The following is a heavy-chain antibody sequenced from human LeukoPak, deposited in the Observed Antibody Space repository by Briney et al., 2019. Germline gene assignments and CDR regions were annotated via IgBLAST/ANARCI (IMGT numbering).Heavy chain of an antibody. CDR3: AKSSSGGVTMIVVVTALDY. J-gene: IGHJ4*02. CDR1: GFTFSSYA. CDR2: ISGSGGST. D-gene: IGHD3-22*01. V-gene: IGHV3-23*01. Sequence: GGSLRLSCAASGFTFSSYAMSWVRQAPGKGLEWVSAISGSGGSTYYADSAKGRFTISRDNSKNTLYLQMNSLRAEDTAVYYCAKSSSGGVTMIVVVTALDYWGQGTLVTVSS.